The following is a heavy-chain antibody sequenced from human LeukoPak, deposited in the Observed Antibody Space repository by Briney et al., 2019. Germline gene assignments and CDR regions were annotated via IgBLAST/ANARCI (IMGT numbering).Heavy chain of an antibody. CDR3: ARVSFYCGGDCSSRSYFDY. CDR1: GGTFSSYA. Sequence: SVKVSCKASGGTFSSYAISWVRQAPGQGLEWMGGIIPIFGTANYAQKFQGRVTITADESTSTAYMELSSLRSEDTAVYYCARVSFYCGGDCSSRSYFDYWGQGTLVTVSS. CDR2: IIPIFGTA. V-gene: IGHV1-69*13. D-gene: IGHD2-21*02. J-gene: IGHJ4*02.